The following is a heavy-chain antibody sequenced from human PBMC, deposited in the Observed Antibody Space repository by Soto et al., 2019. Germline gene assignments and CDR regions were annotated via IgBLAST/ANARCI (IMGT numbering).Heavy chain of an antibody. D-gene: IGHD2-15*01. Sequence: GGSLRLSCAASGFTFSSYAMSWVRQAPGKGLEWVSAISGSGGSTYYADSVKGRFTISRDNSKNTLYLQMNSLRAEDTAVYYCAKVIGREDSFSDYGMDVWGQGTTVTVSS. J-gene: IGHJ6*02. CDR2: ISGSGGST. V-gene: IGHV3-23*01. CDR3: AKVIGREDSFSDYGMDV. CDR1: GFTFSSYA.